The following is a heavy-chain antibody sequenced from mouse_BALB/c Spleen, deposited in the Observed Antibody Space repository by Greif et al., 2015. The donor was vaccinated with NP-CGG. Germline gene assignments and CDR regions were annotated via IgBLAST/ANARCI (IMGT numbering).Heavy chain of an antibody. CDR3: ARSGDYDNSFDY. D-gene: IGHD2-4*01. V-gene: IGHV1S130*01. CDR2: IHPNSGNT. Sequence: VQLQQSGSVLVRPGASVKLSCKASGYTFSSSWMHWAKQRPGQGLEWIGEIHPNSGNTNYNEKFKGKATLTVDTSSSTAYVDLTSLTSEDCAVYYCARSGDYDNSFDYWGQGTTLTVSS. J-gene: IGHJ2*01. CDR1: GYTFSSSW.